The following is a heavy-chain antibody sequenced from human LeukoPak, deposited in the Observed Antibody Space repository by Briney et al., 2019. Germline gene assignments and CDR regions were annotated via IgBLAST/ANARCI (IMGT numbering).Heavy chain of an antibody. V-gene: IGHV3-9*01. CDR1: GFSFEDYA. J-gene: IGHJ4*02. D-gene: IGHD4-17*01. CDR3: AKAVYGDFQSTVDY. CDR2: VSWNSGNV. Sequence: GGSLRLSCAASGFSFEDYAMHWVRQPPGKGLEWVSGVSWNSGNVGYADSVKGRFTISRDNAKNFLYLHMSSLRAEDTALYYCAKAVYGDFQSTVDYWGRGTLVTVSS.